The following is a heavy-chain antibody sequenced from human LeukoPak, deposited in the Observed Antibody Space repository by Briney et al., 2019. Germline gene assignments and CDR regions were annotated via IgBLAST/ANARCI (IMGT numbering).Heavy chain of an antibody. V-gene: IGHV3-23*01. J-gene: IGHJ4*02. D-gene: IGHD3-22*01. Sequence: GGSLRLSCAAPGFTFRNYAMSWVRQAPGKGLEWVSTISASGASTGYADSVKGRFTISRDNSKNTLYLQMNSLRAEDTAVYYCTKDDGYYDSSGSFLFDSWGQGTLVTVSS. CDR3: TKDDGYYDSSGSFLFDS. CDR2: ISASGAST. CDR1: GFTFRNYA.